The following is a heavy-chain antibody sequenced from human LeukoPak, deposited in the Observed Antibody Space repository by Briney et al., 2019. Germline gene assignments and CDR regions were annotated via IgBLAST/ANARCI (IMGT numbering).Heavy chain of an antibody. V-gene: IGHV3-23*01. Sequence: GGSLRLSCAASGFTFSGYWMSWVRQAPGKGLEWVSTIIGSAVNTYYADSVKGRFTISRDDSKNTVYLQMNSLRAEDTAVYSCAKYTSGTSYRGLDQWGQGTLVTVSS. J-gene: IGHJ4*02. D-gene: IGHD3-10*01. CDR2: IIGSAVNT. CDR1: GFTFSGYW. CDR3: AKYTSGTSYRGLDQ.